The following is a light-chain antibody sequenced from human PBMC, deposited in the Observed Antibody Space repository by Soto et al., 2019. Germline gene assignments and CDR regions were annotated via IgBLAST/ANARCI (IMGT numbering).Light chain of an antibody. CDR2: GNS. J-gene: IGLJ2*01. CDR1: SCNIGAGYD. Sequence: QAVVTQPPSVSGAPGQRVTISCTGSSCNIGAGYDVHWYQQLPGTAPKLLIYGNSNRPSGVPDRFSGSKSGTSASLAITGLQAEDEADYYCQSYDSSLSGSYVVFGGGTKLTVL. V-gene: IGLV1-40*01. CDR3: QSYDSSLSGSYVV.